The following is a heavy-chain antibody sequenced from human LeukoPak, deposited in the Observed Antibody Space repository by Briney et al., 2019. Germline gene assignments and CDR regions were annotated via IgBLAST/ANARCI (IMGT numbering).Heavy chain of an antibody. CDR2: IYYSRST. Sequence: SETLSLTCTVSGGSISSYYWSWIRQPPGKGLEWIGYIYYSRSTNYNPSLKSRVTISVDTSKNQFSLKLSSVTAADTAVYYCARGRSSSWTNWFDPWGQGTLVTVSS. CDR1: GGSISSYY. CDR3: ARGRSSSWTNWFDP. J-gene: IGHJ5*02. D-gene: IGHD6-13*01. V-gene: IGHV4-59*01.